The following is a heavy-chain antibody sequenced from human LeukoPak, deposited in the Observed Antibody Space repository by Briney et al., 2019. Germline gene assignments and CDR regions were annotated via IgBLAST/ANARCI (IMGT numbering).Heavy chain of an antibody. CDR2: INPNSGGT. CDR3: AREGDSSSWYGWDY. Sequence: ASVKVSCKASGYTFTGYYMHWVRQAPGQGLEWMGWINPNSGGTNYAQKFQGWVTMTRDTSISTAYMELSRLRSDDTAVYYCAREGDSSSWYGWDYWGQGTLATVSS. CDR1: GYTFTGYY. D-gene: IGHD6-13*01. V-gene: IGHV1-2*04. J-gene: IGHJ4*02.